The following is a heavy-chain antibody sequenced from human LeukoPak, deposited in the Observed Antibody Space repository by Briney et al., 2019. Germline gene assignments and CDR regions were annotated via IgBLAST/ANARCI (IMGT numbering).Heavy chain of an antibody. CDR3: ARDPPYYDISYFDI. CDR2: IYYRGRT. J-gene: IGHJ3*02. D-gene: IGHD3-9*01. Sequence: SETLSLTCTVSGGSITSSSYYWGWIRQPPGKGLEWIGSIYYRGRTYYNPSLKSRVTISVDTSKNQFSLKLSSVTAADTAVYYCARDPPYYDISYFDIWGQGTMVTVSS. V-gene: IGHV4-39*07. CDR1: GGSITSSSYY.